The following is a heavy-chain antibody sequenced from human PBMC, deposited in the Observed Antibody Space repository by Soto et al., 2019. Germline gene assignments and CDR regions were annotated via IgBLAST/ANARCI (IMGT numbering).Heavy chain of an antibody. D-gene: IGHD3-16*01. Sequence: SETLSLTCAVYGGSFSGYYWSWIRQPPGKGLEWIGEIGHSGGTVYNPSLESRVTISGDSSNDQFSLKLNSVTAADTAVYYCARHGGYYFDYWGQGAPVTVSS. V-gene: IGHV4-34*01. CDR1: GGSFSGYY. CDR3: ARHGGYYFDY. J-gene: IGHJ4*02. CDR2: IGHSGGT.